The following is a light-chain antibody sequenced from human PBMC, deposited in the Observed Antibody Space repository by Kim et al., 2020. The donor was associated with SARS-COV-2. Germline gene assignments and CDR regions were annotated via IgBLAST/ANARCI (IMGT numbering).Light chain of an antibody. CDR1: SLRSYY. CDR3: NSRDSSGDHVV. CDR2: GKN. Sequence: SSELTQDPAVSVALGQTVRITCQGDSLRSYYASWYQQKSGQAPVLVLYGKNNRPSGIPDRFSGSSSGNTASLTITGAQAEDEADYYCNSRDSSGDHVVFGGGTQLTVL. V-gene: IGLV3-19*01. J-gene: IGLJ2*01.